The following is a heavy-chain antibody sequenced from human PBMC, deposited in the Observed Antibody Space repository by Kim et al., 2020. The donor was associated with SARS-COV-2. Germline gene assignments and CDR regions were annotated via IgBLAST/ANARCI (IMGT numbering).Heavy chain of an antibody. Sequence: GGSLRLSCAASGFPFLSYYMSWIRQAPGKGLEWVSYISGTSIYTNYADSVKGRFTISRDNARKSLYLQMNSLRAEDTAVYYCARDTTSAAADSYYGMDVWGQGTTVTVSS. V-gene: IGHV3-11*06. D-gene: IGHD6-13*01. CDR1: GFPFLSYY. CDR2: ISGTSIYT. J-gene: IGHJ6*02. CDR3: ARDTTSAAADSYYGMDV.